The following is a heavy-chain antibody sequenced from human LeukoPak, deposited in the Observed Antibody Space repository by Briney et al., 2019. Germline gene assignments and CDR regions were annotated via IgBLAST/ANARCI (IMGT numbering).Heavy chain of an antibody. CDR1: GFTFSSYW. D-gene: IGHD2-15*01. Sequence: GGSLRLSCAAPGFTFSSYWMSWVRQAPGKGLEWVANIKQDGSEKYYVDSVKGRFTISRDNAKNSLYLQMNSLRAEDTAVYYCARDLYWAIDYWGQGTLVTVSS. CDR3: ARDLYWAIDY. V-gene: IGHV3-7*01. CDR2: IKQDGSEK. J-gene: IGHJ4*02.